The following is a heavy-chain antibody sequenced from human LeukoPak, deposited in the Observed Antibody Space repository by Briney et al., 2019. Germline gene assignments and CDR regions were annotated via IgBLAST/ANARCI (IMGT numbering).Heavy chain of an antibody. D-gene: IGHD2-15*01. CDR2: ISSSGSTI. CDR1: GFTFSDYY. CDR3: ARAGQSWYGFVFGFDY. V-gene: IGHV3-11*01. J-gene: IGHJ4*02. Sequence: NPGGSLRLSCAASGFTFSDYYMSWIRQAPGKGLEWVSYISSSGSTIYYADSVKGRFTISRDNGKNSLYLQMNSLRAEDAAVYYCARAGQSWYGFVFGFDYWGQGTLVTVSS.